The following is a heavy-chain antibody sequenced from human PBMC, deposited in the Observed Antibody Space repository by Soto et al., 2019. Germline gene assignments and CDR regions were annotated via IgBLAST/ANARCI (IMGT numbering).Heavy chain of an antibody. CDR2: ISGSGGST. CDR1: GFTFSRYA. CDR3: ARIAPLNYYYMDV. V-gene: IGHV3-23*01. J-gene: IGHJ6*03. Sequence: GGSLRLSCAASGFTFSRYAMSWVRQAPGKGLGWVSAISGSGGSTYYADSVKGRLTISKDTSKNQVVLTMTNMDPVDTATYYCARIAPLNYYYMDVWGKGTTVTVSS. D-gene: IGHD2-15*01.